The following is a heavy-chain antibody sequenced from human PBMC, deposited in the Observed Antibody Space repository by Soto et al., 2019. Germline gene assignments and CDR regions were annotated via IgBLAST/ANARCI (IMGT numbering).Heavy chain of an antibody. Sequence: QVQLQESGPGLVKPSQTLSLTCTVSGGSISSGDYYWSWIRQPPGKGLEWIGYIYYSGSTYYNPSLQGPGSLSLDTSKNLFSLKLSSVTAADTAMYYCARDYSNYGSMDVWGQGTTVTVSS. D-gene: IGHD4-4*01. J-gene: IGHJ6*02. CDR1: GGSISSGDYY. V-gene: IGHV4-30-4*01. CDR2: IYYSGST. CDR3: ARDYSNYGSMDV.